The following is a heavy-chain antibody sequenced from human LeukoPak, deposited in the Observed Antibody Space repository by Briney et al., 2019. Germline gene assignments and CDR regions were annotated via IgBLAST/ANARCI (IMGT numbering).Heavy chain of an antibody. CDR2: ISSSGSTI. D-gene: IGHD6-19*01. V-gene: IGHV3-48*03. J-gene: IGHJ4*02. Sequence: TGGSLRLSCAASGFTFSSYEMNWVRQAPGKGLEWVSYISSSGSTIYYADSVKGRFTISRDNAENSLYLQMNSLRAEDTAVYYCAREAEVAGTFDYWGQGTLVTVSS. CDR3: AREAEVAGTFDY. CDR1: GFTFSSYE.